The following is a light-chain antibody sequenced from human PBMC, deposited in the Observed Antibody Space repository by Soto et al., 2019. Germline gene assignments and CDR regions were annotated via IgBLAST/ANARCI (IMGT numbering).Light chain of an antibody. J-gene: IGLJ2*01. Sequence: QSALTQPASVSGSPGQSITISCTETSSDVGGYNYVSWYQQHPGKAPKLMIYDVSNRPSGVSNRFSGPKSGNTASLTISGLQAEDEADYYCSSYTGSSTPLVFGGGTKLTVL. V-gene: IGLV2-14*01. CDR1: SSDVGGYNY. CDR3: SSYTGSSTPLV. CDR2: DVS.